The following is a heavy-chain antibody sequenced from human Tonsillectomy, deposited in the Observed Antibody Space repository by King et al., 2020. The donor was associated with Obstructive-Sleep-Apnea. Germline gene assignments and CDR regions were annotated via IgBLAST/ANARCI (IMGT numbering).Heavy chain of an antibody. D-gene: IGHD1-14*01. CDR2: KSHSGSA. J-gene: IGHJ3*02. V-gene: IGHV4-38-2*02. Sequence: QESGPKLVKASETLSLTCTVSGYSMSSGFYWGWIRQPPGKGLEWIGSKSHSGSAFYSPSLTSRVTISIDTSNDQFFLNLNSVTAADTAVYYCARVRANHDFAIWGQGTQVSVSS. CDR3: ARVRANHDFAI. CDR1: GYSMSSGFY.